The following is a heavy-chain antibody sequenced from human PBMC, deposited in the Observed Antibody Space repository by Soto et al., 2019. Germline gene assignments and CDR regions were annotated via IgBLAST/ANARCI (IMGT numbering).Heavy chain of an antibody. CDR1: GGSISSYY. D-gene: IGHD6-13*01. J-gene: IGHJ4*02. CDR2: IYYSGNT. V-gene: IGHV4-59*04. CDR3: ASIAAPGTTHFDF. Sequence: PSETLSLTCTVSGGSISSYYWGWIRQSPGKGLEWIGNIYYSGNTFYNPSLKSRVTISVDTSKNQFYLHLSSVTAADTAIFYCASIAAPGTTHFDFWGQGTLVTVSS.